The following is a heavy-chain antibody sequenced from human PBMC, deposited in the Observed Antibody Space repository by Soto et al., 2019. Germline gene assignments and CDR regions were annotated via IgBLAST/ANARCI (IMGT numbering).Heavy chain of an antibody. D-gene: IGHD1-26*01. CDR1: GFTFSSYA. J-gene: IGHJ4*02. Sequence: QLLESGGGLVQPGGSLRLSCADSGFTFSSYAMSWVRQAPGKGLEWVSAISGSGGSTYYADSVKGRFTISRDNSKNTLYLQMNSLIAEDTAVYYCAKWQPGSTSPFNFWGQGTLVTVSS. CDR3: AKWQPGSTSPFNF. CDR2: ISGSGGST. V-gene: IGHV3-23*01.